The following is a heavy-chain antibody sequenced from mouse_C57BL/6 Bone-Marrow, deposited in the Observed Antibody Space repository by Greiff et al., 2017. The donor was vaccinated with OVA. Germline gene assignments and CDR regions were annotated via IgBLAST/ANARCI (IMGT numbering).Heavy chain of an antibody. Sequence: EVMLVESGGGLVKPGGSLKLSCAASGFTFSSYAMSWVRQTPEKRLEWVATISDGGSYTYYPDNVKGRFTISRDNAKNNLYLQMSHLKSEDTAMYYCARAGDYDAMDYWGQGTSVTVSS. V-gene: IGHV5-4*03. CDR2: ISDGGSYT. J-gene: IGHJ4*01. CDR3: ARAGDYDAMDY. CDR1: GFTFSSYA. D-gene: IGHD3-1*01.